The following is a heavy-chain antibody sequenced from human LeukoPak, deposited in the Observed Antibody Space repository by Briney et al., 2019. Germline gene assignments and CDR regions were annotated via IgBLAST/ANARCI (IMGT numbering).Heavy chain of an antibody. CDR1: GFTFSSYN. D-gene: IGHD1-26*01. J-gene: IGHJ6*03. V-gene: IGHV3-21*01. Sequence: PGGSLRLSCAASGFTFSSYNMNWVRQPPGQGLEWVSSITSGSSHIYYADSVKGRFTISRDNAKSSLYLQMNSLRAEDTAVYYCARDPYSGSYGADYYYYMDVWGKGTTVTISS. CDR2: ITSGSSHI. CDR3: ARDPYSGSYGADYYYYMDV.